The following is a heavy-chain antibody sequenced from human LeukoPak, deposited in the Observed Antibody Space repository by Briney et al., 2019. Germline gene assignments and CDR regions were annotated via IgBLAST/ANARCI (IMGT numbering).Heavy chain of an antibody. CDR1: GGTFSSYA. D-gene: IGHD2-2*01. CDR3: ARVGCSSTSCYGGSDY. CDR2: TIPIFGTA. Sequence: SVKVSCKASGGTFSSYAISWVRQAPGQGLEWMGGTIPIFGTANYAQKFQGRVTITADESTSTAYMELSSLRSEDTAVYYCARVGCSSTSCYGGSDYWGQGTLVTVSS. V-gene: IGHV1-69*01. J-gene: IGHJ4*02.